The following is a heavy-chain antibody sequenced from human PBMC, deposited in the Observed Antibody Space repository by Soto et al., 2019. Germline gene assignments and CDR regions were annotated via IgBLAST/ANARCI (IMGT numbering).Heavy chain of an antibody. CDR1: GDSVSSVGFH. Sequence: LSLTCTVSGDSVSSVGFHWAWLRRPPGKGLEWIGYIYNGGSTYYRPSLESRMHMPLDATRNHYSLRLTSVTAADTAVYFCARAPVGLDTISYFDYWGQGKLVTVSS. D-gene: IGHD3-3*01. J-gene: IGHJ4*02. V-gene: IGHV4-30-4*01. CDR3: ARAPVGLDTISYFDY. CDR2: IYNGGST.